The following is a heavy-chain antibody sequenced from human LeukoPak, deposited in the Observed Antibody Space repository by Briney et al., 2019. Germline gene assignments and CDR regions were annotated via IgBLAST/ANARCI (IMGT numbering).Heavy chain of an antibody. CDR2: IYSGGST. Sequence: RRSLRLACAASGLTVSNNHMKWVRQAPGKGLEWVSLIYSGGSTYYADSVKGRFTISRDNPKYTVYLHMNNLRAEDTAVYYCARDRHCSGGSCSGLWGQGTLVTVSS. D-gene: IGHD2-15*01. V-gene: IGHV3-53*01. J-gene: IGHJ4*02. CDR1: GLTVSNNH. CDR3: ARDRHCSGGSCSGL.